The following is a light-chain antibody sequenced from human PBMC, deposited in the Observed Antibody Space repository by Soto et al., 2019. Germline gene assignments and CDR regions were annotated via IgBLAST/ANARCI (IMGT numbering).Light chain of an antibody. CDR2: GAS. CDR3: QQLNSFPIP. J-gene: IGKJ3*01. V-gene: IGKV1-9*01. CDR1: QGISSF. Sequence: IQLTQSPSSLSASVGDRVTITCRASQGISSFLAWYQQKPGKAPKLLIYGASTLQSGVASRFSGSGSGTDFTLTIGSLQPEDFATYYCQQLNSFPIPFGPGTNVDIK.